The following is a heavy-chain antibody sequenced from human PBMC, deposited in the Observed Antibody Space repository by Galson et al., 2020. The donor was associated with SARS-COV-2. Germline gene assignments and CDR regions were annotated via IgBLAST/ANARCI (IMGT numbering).Heavy chain of an antibody. CDR1: GFTFSSYA. Sequence: GESLKISCAASGFTFSSYAMSWVRQAPGKGLEWVSAISGSGGSTYYADSVKGRFTISRDISKNTLYLQMNSLRVDDTAVYYCAKGPRGSFDYFEYWGQGTLVTVSS. D-gene: IGHD3-10*01. CDR3: AKGPRGSFDYFEY. J-gene: IGHJ4*02. V-gene: IGHV3-23*01. CDR2: ISGSGGST.